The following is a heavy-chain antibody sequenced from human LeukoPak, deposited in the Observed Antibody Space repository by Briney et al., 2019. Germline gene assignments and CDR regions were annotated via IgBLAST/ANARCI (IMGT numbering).Heavy chain of an antibody. J-gene: IGHJ4*02. CDR2: INPNSGGT. Sequence: ASVKVSCKASGYTFTGYYTHWVRQAPGQGLEWMGWINPNSGGTNYAQKFQGRVTMTRDTSISTAYMELSRLRSDDTAVYYCARFPSSSWYYYFDYWGQGTLVTVSS. D-gene: IGHD6-13*01. CDR3: ARFPSSSWYYYFDY. V-gene: IGHV1-2*02. CDR1: GYTFTGYY.